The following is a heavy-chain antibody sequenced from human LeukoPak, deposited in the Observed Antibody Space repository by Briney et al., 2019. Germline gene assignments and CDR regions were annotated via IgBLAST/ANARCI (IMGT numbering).Heavy chain of an antibody. CDR2: FDPEDGET. CDR3: ATGYNWNSREDY. J-gene: IGHJ4*02. Sequence: GASVKVSCKASGYTFITYDINWVRQATGQGLEWMGGFDPEDGETIYAQKFQGRVTMTEDTSTDTAYMELSSLRSEDTAVYYCATGYNWNSREDYWGQGTLVTVSS. V-gene: IGHV1-24*01. D-gene: IGHD1-7*01. CDR1: GYTFITYD.